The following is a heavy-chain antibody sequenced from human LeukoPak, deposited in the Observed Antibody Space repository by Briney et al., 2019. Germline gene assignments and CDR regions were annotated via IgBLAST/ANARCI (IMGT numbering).Heavy chain of an antibody. V-gene: IGHV3-21*01. CDR2: ISSGSSYI. D-gene: IGHD4-17*01. J-gene: IGHJ4*02. Sequence: GGSLRLSCAASGFIFSTYSMNWVRQAPGKGLEWVSSISSGSSYIYYADSVKGRFTISRDNAKNSLHLQMNSLRGEDTAVYYCARGQTTVTIDYWGQGTLVTVSS. CDR3: ARGQTTVTIDY. CDR1: GFIFSTYS.